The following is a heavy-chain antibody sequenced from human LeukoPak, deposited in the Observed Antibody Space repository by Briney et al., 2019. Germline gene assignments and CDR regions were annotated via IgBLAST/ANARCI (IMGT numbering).Heavy chain of an antibody. CDR2: IKQDGSEK. Sequence: PGGSLRLSCAASGFTFSGYWMSWVRQAPGKGLDWVAKIKQDGSEKYYVASVKGRFTISRDNAKKSLFLQMNSLRAEDTAVYYCAVINTFYYDGLDVWGQGTTVTVS. CDR3: AVINTFYYDGLDV. CDR1: GFTFSGYW. V-gene: IGHV3-7*05. D-gene: IGHD2-21*01. J-gene: IGHJ6*02.